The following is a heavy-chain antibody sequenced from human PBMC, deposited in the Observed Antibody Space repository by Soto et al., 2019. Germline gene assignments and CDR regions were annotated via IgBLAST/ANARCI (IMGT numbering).Heavy chain of an antibody. Sequence: SETLSLTCTVSGGSISSYYWSWIRQPPGKGLEWIGYIYYSGSTNYNPSLKSRVTISVDTSKNQFSLKLSSVTAADTAVYYCARMATSGTLNWFDPWGQGTLVTVSS. CDR2: IYYSGST. J-gene: IGHJ5*02. V-gene: IGHV4-59*01. CDR3: ARMATSGTLNWFDP. CDR1: GGSISSYY.